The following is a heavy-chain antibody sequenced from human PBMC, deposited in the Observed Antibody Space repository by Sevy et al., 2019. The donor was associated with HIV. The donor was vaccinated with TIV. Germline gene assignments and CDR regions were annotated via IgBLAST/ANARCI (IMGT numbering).Heavy chain of an antibody. Sequence: GGSLRLSCAASGFTFSSYWMSWVRQAPGKGLEWVANINENSSKKNYVDSVRGRFTISRDNAKNSVYLEMNSLRGEDTAVYYSARPGFHEYWGQGTLVTVSS. J-gene: IGHJ4*02. CDR3: ARPGFHEY. CDR2: INENSSKK. D-gene: IGHD3-9*01. V-gene: IGHV3-7*01. CDR1: GFTFSSYW.